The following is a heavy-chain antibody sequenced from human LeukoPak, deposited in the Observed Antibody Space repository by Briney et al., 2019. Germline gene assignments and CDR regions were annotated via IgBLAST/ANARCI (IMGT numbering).Heavy chain of an antibody. D-gene: IGHD3-16*01. CDR1: GFTFSSYV. CDR3: AKAAAHYGTDY. Sequence: PGGSLRLSCAASGFTFSSYVMSWVRQAPGKGLEWVSGIGGSGVNTVYAESVKGRFTISRDNSKNTLYLQTNSLRAEDSAVYYCAKAAAHYGTDYWGQGALVTVSS. CDR2: IGGSGVNT. V-gene: IGHV3-23*01. J-gene: IGHJ4*02.